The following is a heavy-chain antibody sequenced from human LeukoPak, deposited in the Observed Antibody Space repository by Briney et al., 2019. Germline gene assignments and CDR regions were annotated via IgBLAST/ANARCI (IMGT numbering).Heavy chain of an antibody. CDR3: AREVRAFDY. V-gene: IGHV7-4-1*02. Sequence: GASVKVSCKTSGYTFTDYYIHWVRQAPGQGLEWMGWINTNTGNPTYAQGFTGRFVFSLDTSVSTAYLQISSLKAEDTAVYYCAREVRAFDYCGQGTLVTVSS. CDR1: GYTFTDYY. J-gene: IGHJ4*02. CDR2: INTNTGNP. D-gene: IGHD4-11*01.